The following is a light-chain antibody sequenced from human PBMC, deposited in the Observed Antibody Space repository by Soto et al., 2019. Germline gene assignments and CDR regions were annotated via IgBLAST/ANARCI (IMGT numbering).Light chain of an antibody. V-gene: IGLV2-14*01. Sequence: QSALTQPASVSGSPGQSITISCTGTSSDVGGYNYVSWYQQHPGKAPKLMIYDVSNRPSGVSNRFSGSKSGNTASLTISGLQAEDEADYYCSSYTSSSNPIDVFGTGTKLTVL. CDR3: SSYTSSSNPIDV. J-gene: IGLJ1*01. CDR2: DVS. CDR1: SSDVGGYNY.